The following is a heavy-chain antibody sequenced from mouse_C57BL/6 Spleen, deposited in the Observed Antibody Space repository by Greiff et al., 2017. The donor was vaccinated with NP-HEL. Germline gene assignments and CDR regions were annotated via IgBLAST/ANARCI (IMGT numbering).Heavy chain of an antibody. Sequence: DVKLVESGGGLVKPGGSLKLSCAASGFTFSSYTMSWVRQTPEKRLEWVATISGGGGNTYYPDSVKGRFTISRDNAKNTLYLQMSSLRSEDTALYYCARHDGSSSPYFDVWGTGTTVTVSS. V-gene: IGHV5-9*01. CDR3: ARHDGSSSPYFDV. CDR2: ISGGGGNT. D-gene: IGHD1-1*01. J-gene: IGHJ1*03. CDR1: GFTFSSYT.